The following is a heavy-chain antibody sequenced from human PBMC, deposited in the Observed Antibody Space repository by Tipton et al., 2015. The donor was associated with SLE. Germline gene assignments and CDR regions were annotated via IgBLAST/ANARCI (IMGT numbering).Heavy chain of an antibody. CDR2: INHSGST. Sequence: LRLSCAASGFPFSTFAMSWIRQPPGKGLEWIGEINHSGSTNYNPSLKSRVTISVDTSKNQFSLKLSSVTAADTAVYYCAREYSSSWLRGFDYWGQGTLVTVSS. J-gene: IGHJ4*02. D-gene: IGHD6-13*01. V-gene: IGHV4-34*01. CDR3: AREYSSSWLRGFDY. CDR1: GFPFSTFA.